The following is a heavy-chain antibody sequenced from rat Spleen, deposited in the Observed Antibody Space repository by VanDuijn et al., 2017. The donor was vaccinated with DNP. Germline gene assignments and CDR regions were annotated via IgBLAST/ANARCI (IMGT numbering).Heavy chain of an antibody. CDR2: ISPGGGNT. Sequence: EVQLVESGGDLVQPGGSLKLSCAASGFTFSNYYMTWVRQAPKKGLEWVAAISPGGGNTYYRDSVKGRFTISRDNAKSTLYLQMDSLRSEETATYYCAKAGGYSPWYFDYWGQGVMVTVSS. CDR3: AKAGGYSPWYFDY. CDR1: GFTFSNYY. D-gene: IGHD1-11*01. J-gene: IGHJ2*01. V-gene: IGHV5S11*01.